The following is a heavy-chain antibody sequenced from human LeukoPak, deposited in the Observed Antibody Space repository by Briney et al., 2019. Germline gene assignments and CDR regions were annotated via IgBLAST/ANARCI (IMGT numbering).Heavy chain of an antibody. D-gene: IGHD6-13*01. V-gene: IGHV3-30*18. Sequence: QPGGSLRLSCAASGFSLSSHGMHWVRQAPGKGLEWVTVISYDGSNKYYADSVKGRFTISRDNSKNTLYLQMNSLRAEDTAVYYCAKSSYSSSWYVFYYGMDVWGKGTTVTVSS. J-gene: IGHJ6*04. CDR1: GFSLSSHG. CDR3: AKSSYSSSWYVFYYGMDV. CDR2: ISYDGSNK.